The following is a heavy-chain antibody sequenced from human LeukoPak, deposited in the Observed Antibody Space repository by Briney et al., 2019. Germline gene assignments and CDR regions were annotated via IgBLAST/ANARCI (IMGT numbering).Heavy chain of an antibody. CDR1: GYTFTSYG. CDR2: INPSGGST. V-gene: IGHV1-46*01. D-gene: IGHD3-22*01. CDR3: ARYPPSGRYDSSAYYSSPSDFGMDV. J-gene: IGHJ6*02. Sequence: ASVKVSCKASGYTFTSYGISWVRQAPGQGLEWMGIINPSGGSTSYAQKFQGRVTMTRDTSTSTVFLELSSLRSEDTAVYYCARYPPSGRYDSSAYYSSPSDFGMDVWGQGTTVTVSS.